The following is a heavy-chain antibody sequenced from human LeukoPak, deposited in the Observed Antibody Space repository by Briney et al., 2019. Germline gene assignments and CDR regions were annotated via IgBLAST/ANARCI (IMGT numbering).Heavy chain of an antibody. Sequence: SSETLSLTCTVSGGSISSYSWSWIRQPPGKGLEWIGYIYHSGSTYYNPSLKSRVTISVDRSKNQFSLKLSSVTAADTAVYYCARVLGWFDPWGQGTLVTVSS. V-gene: IGHV4-30-2*01. CDR2: IYHSGST. CDR3: ARVLGWFDP. D-gene: IGHD2-15*01. CDR1: GGSISSYS. J-gene: IGHJ5*02.